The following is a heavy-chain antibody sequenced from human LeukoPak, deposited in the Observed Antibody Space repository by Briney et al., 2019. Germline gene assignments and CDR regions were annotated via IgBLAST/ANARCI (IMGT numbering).Heavy chain of an antibody. CDR3: AKARGGYGGPFDY. V-gene: IGHV3-23*01. CDR1: GFTFSSYS. D-gene: IGHD3-22*01. Sequence: GGSLRLSCAASGFTFSSYSMNWVRQAPGRGREWVSAISGSGGSTYYADSVKGRFTISRDNSKNTLYLQMNSLRAEDTAVYYCAKARGGYGGPFDYWGQGTLVTVSS. J-gene: IGHJ4*02. CDR2: ISGSGGST.